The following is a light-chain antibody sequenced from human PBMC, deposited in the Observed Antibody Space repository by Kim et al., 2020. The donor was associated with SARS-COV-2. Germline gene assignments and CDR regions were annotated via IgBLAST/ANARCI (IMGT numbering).Light chain of an antibody. Sequence: DIQMTQSPSSLSASVGDRVTITCRASQSISFYLNWYQQKPGKAPNLLIYAASSLQTGVPSRFSGSGSVTHFTLTISSLQPEDFATYYCQQSYTTPRTFGQGTKVEIK. J-gene: IGKJ1*01. V-gene: IGKV1-39*01. CDR2: AAS. CDR3: QQSYTTPRT. CDR1: QSISFY.